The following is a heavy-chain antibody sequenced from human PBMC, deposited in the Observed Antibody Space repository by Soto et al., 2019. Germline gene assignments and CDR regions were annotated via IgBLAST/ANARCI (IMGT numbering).Heavy chain of an antibody. J-gene: IGHJ6*02. CDR3: ARGVLEWSEYYYYGMDV. Sequence: GGSLRLSCAASGFTFSSYDMHWVRQATGKGLEWVSAIGTAGDTYYPGSVKGRFTISRENAKNSLYLQMNSLRAGDTAVYYCARGVLEWSEYYYYGMDVCGQGTTVTVSS. CDR2: IGTAGDT. CDR1: GFTFSSYD. D-gene: IGHD3-3*01. V-gene: IGHV3-13*01.